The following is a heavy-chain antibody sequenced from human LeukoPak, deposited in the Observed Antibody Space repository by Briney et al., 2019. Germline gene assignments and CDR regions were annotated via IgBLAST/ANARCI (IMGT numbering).Heavy chain of an antibody. Sequence: SETLSLTCTVSGGSISRYFWSWIRQPPGKGLEWIGYIYYSGSTNYNPSLKSRVTISVDASKNQFSLKLSSVTAADTAVYYCARRRWELRNFDYWGQGTLVTVSS. CDR2: IYYSGST. D-gene: IGHD4-23*01. J-gene: IGHJ4*02. CDR1: GGSISRYF. CDR3: ARRRWELRNFDY. V-gene: IGHV4-59*08.